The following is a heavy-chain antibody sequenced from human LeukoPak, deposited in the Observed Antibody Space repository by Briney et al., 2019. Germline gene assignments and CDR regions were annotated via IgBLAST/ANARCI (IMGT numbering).Heavy chain of an antibody. CDR2: INPSGGST. J-gene: IGHJ6*03. Sequence: ASVKVSCKASGYTFTSYYMHWVRQAPGQGLEWMGIINPSGGSTSYAQKFQGRVTMTRDMSTSTVYMELSSLRSEDTAVCYCARDVAAAGRYYYYMDVWGKGTTVTVSS. CDR1: GYTFTSYY. V-gene: IGHV1-46*01. D-gene: IGHD6-13*01. CDR3: ARDVAAAGRYYYYMDV.